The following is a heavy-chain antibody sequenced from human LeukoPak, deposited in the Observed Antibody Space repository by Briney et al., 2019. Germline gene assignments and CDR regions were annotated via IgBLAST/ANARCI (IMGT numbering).Heavy chain of an antibody. J-gene: IGHJ6*03. Sequence: SVTVSCKASGYTFTSYDINRVRQATGQGLESMGWMNPNSGNTGYAQKFQGRVTMARNTSISTAYMELSSLRSEDTAVYYCARANPPSGSYRYYYYMDVWGKGNTVTVSS. V-gene: IGHV1-8*01. D-gene: IGHD1-26*01. CDR1: GYTFTSYD. CDR3: ARANPPSGSYRYYYYMDV. CDR2: MNPNSGNT.